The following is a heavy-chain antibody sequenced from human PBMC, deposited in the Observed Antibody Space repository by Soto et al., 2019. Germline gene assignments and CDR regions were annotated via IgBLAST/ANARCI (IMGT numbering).Heavy chain of an antibody. CDR1: GFTFSSYW. Sequence: PGGSLRLSCAASGFTFSSYWMSWVRQAPGKGLEWVANIKQDGSEKYYVDSVKSRFTISRDNAKNSLYLQMNSLRAEDTAVYYCARDPRFSIAVAGNYYYYYGMDVWGQGTTVTVSS. V-gene: IGHV3-7*01. J-gene: IGHJ6*02. CDR3: ARDPRFSIAVAGNYYYYYGMDV. D-gene: IGHD6-19*01. CDR2: IKQDGSEK.